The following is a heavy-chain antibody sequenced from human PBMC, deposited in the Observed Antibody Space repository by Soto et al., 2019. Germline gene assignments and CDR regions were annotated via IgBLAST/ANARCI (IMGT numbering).Heavy chain of an antibody. V-gene: IGHV4-59*08. CDR1: GGSISSYY. Sequence: QVQLQESGPGLVKPSETLSLTCTVSGGSISSYYWSWIRQPPGKGLEWIGYIFYSGSTNYNPSLKSRVTISVDTSKNQFSLKLGSVTAADTAVYYCARLYGLDAFDFWGQGTMVTVSS. CDR3: ARLYGLDAFDF. CDR2: IFYSGST. J-gene: IGHJ3*01. D-gene: IGHD3-16*02.